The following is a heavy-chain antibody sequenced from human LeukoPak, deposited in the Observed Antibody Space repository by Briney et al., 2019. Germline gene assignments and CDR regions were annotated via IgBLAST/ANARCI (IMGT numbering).Heavy chain of an antibody. CDR3: ARGRQWLGRPFEY. D-gene: IGHD6-19*01. CDR2: INHSGST. CDR1: GGSFSGYY. J-gene: IGHJ4*02. V-gene: IGHV4-34*01. Sequence: SETLSLTCAVYGGSFSGYYWSWIRQPPGKGLEWIGEINHSGSTNYNPSLKSRVTISVDTSKNQFSLKLSSVTAADTAVYYCARGRQWLGRPFEYWGQGTLVTVSS.